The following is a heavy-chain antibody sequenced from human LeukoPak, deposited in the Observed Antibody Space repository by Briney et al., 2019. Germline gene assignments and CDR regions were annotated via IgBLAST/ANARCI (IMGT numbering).Heavy chain of an antibody. V-gene: IGHV4-4*02. Sequence: SGTLSLTCAVSGGSISSSNWWSWVRQPPGKGLEWIGEIYHSGSTNYNPSLKSRVTISVDTSKNQFSLKLSSVTAADTAVYYCASLTRATTEDYWGQGTLVTVSS. J-gene: IGHJ4*02. CDR2: IYHSGST. CDR1: GGSISSSNW. D-gene: IGHD1-26*01. CDR3: ASLTRATTEDY.